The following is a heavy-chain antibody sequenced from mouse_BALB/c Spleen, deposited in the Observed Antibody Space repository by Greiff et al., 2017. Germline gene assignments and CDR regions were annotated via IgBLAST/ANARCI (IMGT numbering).Heavy chain of an antibody. J-gene: IGHJ2*01. D-gene: IGHD1-1*01. V-gene: IGHV2-9*02. CDR2: IWAGGST. CDR1: GFSLTSYG. CDR3: AREATVVAPYFDY. Sequence: QVQLQQSGPGLVAPSQSLSITCTVSGFSLTSYGVHWVRQPPGKGLEWLGVIWAGGSTNYNSALMSRLSISKDNSKSQVFLKMNSLQTDDTAMYYCAREATVVAPYFDYWGQGTTLTVSS.